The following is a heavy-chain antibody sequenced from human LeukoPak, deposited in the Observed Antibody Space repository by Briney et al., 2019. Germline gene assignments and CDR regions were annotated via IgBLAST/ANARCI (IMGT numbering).Heavy chain of an antibody. CDR2: ISGSGGST. CDR3: AKDSYSSSWYSPDYYYYGMDV. J-gene: IGHJ6*02. Sequence: GGSLRLSCAASGFTFSSYAMSWVRQAPGKGLEWVSAISGSGGSTYYADSVKGRFTISRDNSKNTLYLQMNSLRAEDTAVYYCAKDSYSSSWYSPDYYYYGMDVWGQGTTVTVSS. CDR1: GFTFSSYA. D-gene: IGHD6-13*01. V-gene: IGHV3-23*01.